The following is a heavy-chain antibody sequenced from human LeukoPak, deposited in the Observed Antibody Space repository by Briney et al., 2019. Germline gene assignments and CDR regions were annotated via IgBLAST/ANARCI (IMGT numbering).Heavy chain of an antibody. CDR1: GGSISNGGYY. Sequence: SETLSLTCTVSGGSISNGGYYWSWIRQHPGKGLEWIGYIYYSGSTYYNPSLKSRVTISVDTSKNQFSLKLSSVTAADTAVYYCARAGDSSSWYDYYYYYGMDVWGQGTTVTVSS. J-gene: IGHJ6*02. V-gene: IGHV4-31*03. CDR3: ARAGDSSSWYDYYYYYGMDV. D-gene: IGHD6-13*01. CDR2: IYYSGST.